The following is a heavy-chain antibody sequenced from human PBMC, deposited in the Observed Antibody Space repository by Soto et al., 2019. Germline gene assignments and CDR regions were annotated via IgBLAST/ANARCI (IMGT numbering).Heavy chain of an antibody. D-gene: IGHD6-19*01. CDR1: GFTSDDYA. CDR3: AKDSSGWSSWFDP. J-gene: IGHJ5*02. CDR2: ISWNSGSI. Sequence: EVQLVESGGGLVQPGRSLRLSCAASGFTSDDYAMHWVRQAPGKGLEWVSGISWNSGSIGYADSVKGRFTISRDNAKNSLYLQMNSLRAEDTALYYCAKDSSGWSSWFDPWGQGTLVTVSS. V-gene: IGHV3-9*02.